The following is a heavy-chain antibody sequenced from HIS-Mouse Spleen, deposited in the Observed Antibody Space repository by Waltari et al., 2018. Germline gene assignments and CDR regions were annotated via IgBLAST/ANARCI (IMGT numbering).Heavy chain of an antibody. CDR2: IWYDGSNK. CDR3: ARYSSSSGVDY. Sequence: QVQLVESGGGVVQPGRSLRLSCAASGFTFSSYGMHWVRQAPGKGWGEGEVIWYDGSNKDYADAWKCRFTISRDNSKNTLYLQMNSLRAEDTAVYYCARYSSSSGVDYWGQGTLVTVSS. J-gene: IGHJ4*02. V-gene: IGHV3-33*01. D-gene: IGHD6-6*01. CDR1: GFTFSSYG.